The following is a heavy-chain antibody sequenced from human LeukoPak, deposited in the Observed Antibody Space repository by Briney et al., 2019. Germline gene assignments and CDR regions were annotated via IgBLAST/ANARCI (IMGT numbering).Heavy chain of an antibody. CDR2: ISCSSSYI. D-gene: IGHD3-3*01. Sequence: GGSLRLSCAASGFTFSSYSMNWVRQAPGKGLEWVSSISCSSSYIYYADSVKGRFTISRDNAKNSLYLQMNSLRAEDTAVYYCAREGSRDFWSGYYLDYWGQGTLVTVSS. CDR3: AREGSRDFWSGYYLDY. V-gene: IGHV3-21*01. CDR1: GFTFSSYS. J-gene: IGHJ4*02.